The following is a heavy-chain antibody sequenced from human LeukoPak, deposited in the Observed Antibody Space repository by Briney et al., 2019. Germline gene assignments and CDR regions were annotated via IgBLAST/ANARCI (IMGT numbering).Heavy chain of an antibody. V-gene: IGHV1-18*01. Sequence: ASGKVSCKASGYTFTSFGISWLRQAPGQGLEWMGWISAYNGNTNYAHNLQGRVTMTTDTSTSTAYMELRSLRSDDTAVYYCARDPGSFLSSSGWPNWFDPWGQGTLVTVSS. D-gene: IGHD6-19*01. CDR2: ISAYNGNT. CDR3: ARDPGSFLSSSGWPNWFDP. J-gene: IGHJ5*02. CDR1: GYTFTSFG.